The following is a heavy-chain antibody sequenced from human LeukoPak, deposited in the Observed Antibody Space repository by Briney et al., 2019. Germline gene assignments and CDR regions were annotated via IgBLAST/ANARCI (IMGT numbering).Heavy chain of an antibody. J-gene: IGHJ4*02. Sequence: SETLSLTCTVSGGSISSYYWSWIRLPPGKGLEWIGYIYYSGSTNYNPSLKSRVTISVDTSKNQFSLKLSSVTAADTAVYYCARGGSSYYDILTGSFDYWGQGTLVTVSS. CDR3: ARGGSSYYDILTGSFDY. D-gene: IGHD3-9*01. CDR2: IYYSGST. CDR1: GGSISSYY. V-gene: IGHV4-59*01.